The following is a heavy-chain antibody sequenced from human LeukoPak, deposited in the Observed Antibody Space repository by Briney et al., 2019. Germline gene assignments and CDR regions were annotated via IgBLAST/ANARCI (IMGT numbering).Heavy chain of an antibody. CDR3: ARQMNTVTADY. Sequence: SSETLSLTCTVSGGSISSSSYFWGWIRQPPGKGLEWIGSIFYSGSTYYNPSLNSRVTISIDTSKNQFSLRLSSVTAADTAVYYCARQMNTVTADYWGQETLVTVSS. J-gene: IGHJ4*02. CDR1: GGSISSSSYF. D-gene: IGHD4-17*01. CDR2: IFYSGST. V-gene: IGHV4-39*01.